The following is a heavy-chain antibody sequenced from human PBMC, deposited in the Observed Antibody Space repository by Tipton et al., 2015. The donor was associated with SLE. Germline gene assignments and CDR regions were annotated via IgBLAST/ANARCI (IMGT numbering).Heavy chain of an antibody. D-gene: IGHD3-10*01. CDR2: INHSGST. J-gene: IGHJ5*02. Sequence: TLSLTCAVYGASFSGYYWSWIRQPPGKGLEWIGEINHSGSTNYNPSLKSRVTISVDTSKNQFSLKLSSVTAADTAVYYCASHTGGAEGWFDPWGQGTLVTVSS. CDR1: GASFSGYY. V-gene: IGHV4-34*01. CDR3: ASHTGGAEGWFDP.